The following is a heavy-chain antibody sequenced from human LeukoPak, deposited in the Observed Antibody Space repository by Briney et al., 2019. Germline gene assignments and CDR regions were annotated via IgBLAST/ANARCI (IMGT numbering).Heavy chain of an antibody. CDR3: ARDNTWYGGSFDI. CDR2: IFYSGKT. Sequence: SETLSLTCTVSGGSISSYHWSWIRQPPGKGLEWIGYIFYSGKTNYSPSLRGRVTISLNLSKSQFSLKLTPVTAADTAMYYCARDNTWYGGSFDIWGQGTMVAVSS. D-gene: IGHD3-10*01. CDR1: GGSISSYH. J-gene: IGHJ3*02. V-gene: IGHV4-59*01.